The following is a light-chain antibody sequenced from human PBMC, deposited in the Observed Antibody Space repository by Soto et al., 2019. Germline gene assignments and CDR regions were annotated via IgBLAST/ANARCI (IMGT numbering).Light chain of an antibody. CDR2: EVS. CDR1: SSDVGTYNL. V-gene: IGLV2-23*02. J-gene: IGLJ1*01. Sequence: QSALTQPASVSGSPGQSITISCTGTSSDVGTYNLVSWHQQHPGKAPKLIIFEVSERPSGLSDRFSGSKSGNTASLTISGLQAEDEADYYCCSYAGSSIFVFGTGTKLTVL. CDR3: CSYAGSSIFV.